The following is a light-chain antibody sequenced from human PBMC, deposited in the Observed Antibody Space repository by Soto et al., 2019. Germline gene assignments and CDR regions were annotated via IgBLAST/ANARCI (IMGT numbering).Light chain of an antibody. Sequence: EIVLTQSPATLSLSPGERATLSCRASQSVSSYLAWYQQKPGQAPTLLIDDASSRATGIPARFSGSGSGTDFTLTISSLEPEDFAVYYCQQRSNWTTFGQGTGRE. V-gene: IGKV3-11*01. J-gene: IGKJ5*01. CDR1: QSVSSY. CDR3: QQRSNWTT. CDR2: DAS.